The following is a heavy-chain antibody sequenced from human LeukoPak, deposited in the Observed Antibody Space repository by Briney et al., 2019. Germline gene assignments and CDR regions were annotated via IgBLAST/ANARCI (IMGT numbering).Heavy chain of an antibody. Sequence: PGGTLRLSCAASGFTFSNYGLSWVRQAPGKGLEWVSGITASGDRTFYGDSVRGRFTMSRDNSKNTVYLQMNSLRAEDTAVYYCAREVYSRPNWFDPWGQGTLVTVSS. CDR1: GFTFSNYG. D-gene: IGHD5-18*01. V-gene: IGHV3-23*01. CDR3: AREVYSRPNWFDP. CDR2: ITASGDRT. J-gene: IGHJ5*02.